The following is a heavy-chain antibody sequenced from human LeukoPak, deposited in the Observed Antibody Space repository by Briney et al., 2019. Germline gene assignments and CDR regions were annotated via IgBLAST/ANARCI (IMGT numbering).Heavy chain of an antibody. CDR1: GGSFSGYY. J-gene: IGHJ4*02. D-gene: IGHD5-18*01. CDR3: ARGKWIQLWLLDY. V-gene: IGHV4-34*01. Sequence: SETLSLTCAVYGGSFSGYYWSWIRQPPGKGLEWIGEINHSGSSNYNPTLKSRVTISLDTSKKQFSLKLSSVTAADTAVYYCARGKWIQLWLLDYWGQGTLVTVSS. CDR2: INHSGSS.